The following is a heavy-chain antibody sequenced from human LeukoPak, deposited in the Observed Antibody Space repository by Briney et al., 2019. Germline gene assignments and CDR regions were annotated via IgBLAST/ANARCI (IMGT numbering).Heavy chain of an antibody. CDR2: ITASGTT. CDR3: AKDRYDTSVWRYYYAMDV. V-gene: IGHV3-23*01. CDR1: GFIFSTSA. D-gene: IGHD3-22*01. J-gene: IGHJ6*02. Sequence: GASLRLSCAASGFIFSTSAMTWVRQAPGKGLDWVSYITASGTTYYADSVKGRFTISRDISNNTLYLQMNGLRAEDTALYYCAKDRYDTSVWRYYYAMDVWGQGTTVTVSS.